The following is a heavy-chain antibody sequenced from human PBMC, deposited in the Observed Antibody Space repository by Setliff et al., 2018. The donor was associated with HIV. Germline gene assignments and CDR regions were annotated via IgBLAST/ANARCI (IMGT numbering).Heavy chain of an antibody. CDR3: ARDRALRFSKSPSFNYFDV. J-gene: IGHJ4*02. V-gene: IGHV4-59*11. Sequence: KPSETLSLTCTVSGGSISSHYWSWIRQPPGKGLEWIGYINYSGSTNYNPSLKSRVTISVDTSKKQFSLKLRSVTAADTAVYYCARDRALRFSKSPSFNYFDVWGQGALVTVSS. D-gene: IGHD3-10*01. CDR1: GGSISSHY. CDR2: INYSGST.